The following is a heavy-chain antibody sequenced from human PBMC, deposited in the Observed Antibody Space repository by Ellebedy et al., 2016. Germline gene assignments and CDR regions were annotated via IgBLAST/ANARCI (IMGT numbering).Heavy chain of an antibody. D-gene: IGHD2-21*01. Sequence: SETLSLTCAVYGASFRGYYWSWIHQPPGEGLEWIGEINHSGSFNYNPSLKSRVTISVDTSKNQFSVNLSSVTAADTAVYYCARGLFDHRMAFDIWGQGTMVTVSS. CDR3: ARGLFDHRMAFDI. V-gene: IGHV4-34*01. J-gene: IGHJ3*02. CDR2: INHSGSF. CDR1: GASFRGYY.